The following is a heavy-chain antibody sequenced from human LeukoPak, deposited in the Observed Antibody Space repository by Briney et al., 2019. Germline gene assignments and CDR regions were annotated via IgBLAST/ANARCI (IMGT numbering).Heavy chain of an antibody. CDR1: GFTFSDYY. CDR3: AREGVDAFDI. V-gene: IGHV3-11*05. Sequence: PGGSLRLSCAASGFTFSDYYMSWIRQAPGKGLEWLSYISSSSYTNYADSVKGRFTTSRDNAKNSLYLQMNSLRAEDTAVYYCAREGVDAFDIWGQGTMVTVSS. CDR2: ISSSSYT. D-gene: IGHD3-16*01. J-gene: IGHJ3*02.